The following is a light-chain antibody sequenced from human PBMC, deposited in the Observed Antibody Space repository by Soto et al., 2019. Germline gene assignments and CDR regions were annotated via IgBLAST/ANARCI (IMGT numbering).Light chain of an antibody. CDR3: QSYDSRLTGSGV. CDR1: STNIGAGYD. V-gene: IGLV1-40*01. Sequence: QSVLKQPPSVSGAPGQRVTISCTGSSTNIGAGYDVHWYQQLPGTAPKLLIYGNSNRPSGVPDRFSGSKSGTSASLAITGLQAEDEADYYCQSYDSRLTGSGVFGGGTKLTVL. J-gene: IGLJ3*02. CDR2: GNS.